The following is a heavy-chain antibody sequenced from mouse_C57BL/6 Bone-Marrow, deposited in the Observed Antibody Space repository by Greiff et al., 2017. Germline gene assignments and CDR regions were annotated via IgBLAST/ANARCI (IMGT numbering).Heavy chain of an antibody. J-gene: IGHJ1*03. V-gene: IGHV1-85*01. CDR1: GYTFTSYD. CDR2: IYPRDGST. Sequence: QVQLKESGPELVKPGASVKLSCKASGYTFTSYDINWVKQRPGQGLEWIGWIYPRDGSTKYNEKFKGKATLTVDTSSSTAYMELHSLTSEDSAVYFCAMIYDGYYDWYFDVWGTGTTVTVSS. D-gene: IGHD2-3*01. CDR3: AMIYDGYYDWYFDV.